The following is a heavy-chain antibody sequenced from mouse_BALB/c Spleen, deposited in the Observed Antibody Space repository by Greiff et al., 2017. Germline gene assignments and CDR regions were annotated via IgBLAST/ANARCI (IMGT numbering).Heavy chain of an antibody. CDR2: IDPANGNT. V-gene: IGHV14-3*02. Sequence: EVKLVESGAELVKPGASVKLSCTASGFNIKDTYMHWVKQRPEQGLEWIGRIDPANGNTKYDPKFQGKATITADTSSNTAYLQLSSLTSEDTAVYYCARSYYYGSSGAMDYWGQGTSVTVSS. D-gene: IGHD1-1*01. CDR3: ARSYYYGSSGAMDY. J-gene: IGHJ4*01. CDR1: GFNIKDTY.